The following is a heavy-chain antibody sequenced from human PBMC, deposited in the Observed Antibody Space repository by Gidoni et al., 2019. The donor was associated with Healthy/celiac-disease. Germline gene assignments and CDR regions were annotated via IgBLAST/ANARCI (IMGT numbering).Heavy chain of an antibody. CDR3: ARRGSKSEHLYYFDY. Sequence: QLQLQESGPGLVKPSETLSLTCTVSGGSISSSSYYWGWIRQPPGKGLEWIGSIYYSGSTYYNPSLKSRVTISVDTSKNQFSLKLSSVTAADTAVYYCARRGSKSEHLYYFDYWGQGTLVTVSS. CDR1: GGSISSSSYY. CDR2: IYYSGST. D-gene: IGHD3-10*01. V-gene: IGHV4-39*01. J-gene: IGHJ4*02.